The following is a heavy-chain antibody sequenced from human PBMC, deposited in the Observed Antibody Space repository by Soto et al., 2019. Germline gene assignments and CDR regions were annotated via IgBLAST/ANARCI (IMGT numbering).Heavy chain of an antibody. Sequence: QITLKESGPTLVKPTQTLTLTCSFSVFSLSTDGVGVGWIRQPPGKSLEWLALIYWDDDKRYSPSLKSRLTITTDSSNNQVVLLMTNMDPIDTATYFCAYGEFGDNWYNWFDPLGQGILVTVSS. V-gene: IGHV2-5*02. CDR1: VFSLSTDGVG. CDR2: IYWDDDK. CDR3: AYGEFGDNWYNWFDP. D-gene: IGHD3-10*01. J-gene: IGHJ5*02.